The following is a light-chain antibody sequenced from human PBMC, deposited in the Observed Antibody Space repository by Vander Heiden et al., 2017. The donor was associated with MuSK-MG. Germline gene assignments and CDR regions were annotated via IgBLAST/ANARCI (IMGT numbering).Light chain of an antibody. CDR2: GAS. V-gene: IGKV3-15*01. CDR3: QQENNCHPNST. Sequence: EIVMTQSPATLSVSPGERATLSCRASQSVSSNLAWYQQKPGQAPRLLIYGASTRAKGIKARFSGSGDGTEVTLTISSRHSEDFEVYYCQQENNCHPNSTFGQGTKVEIK. CDR1: QSVSSN. J-gene: IGKJ2*02.